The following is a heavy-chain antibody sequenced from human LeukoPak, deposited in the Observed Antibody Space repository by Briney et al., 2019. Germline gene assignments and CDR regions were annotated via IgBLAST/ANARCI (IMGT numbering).Heavy chain of an antibody. CDR3: ARQSGLWSYRSSYVY. Sequence: GESLKISCKGSGYIFTNYWIGWVRQMPGKGLEWMGIIYPGDSDTRYSPSFQGQVTISADKSISTAYLQWNSLKASDTAMYYCARQSGLWSYRSSYVYWGQGTLVTVSS. J-gene: IGHJ4*02. D-gene: IGHD3-10*01. CDR1: GYIFTNYW. V-gene: IGHV5-51*01. CDR2: IYPGDSDT.